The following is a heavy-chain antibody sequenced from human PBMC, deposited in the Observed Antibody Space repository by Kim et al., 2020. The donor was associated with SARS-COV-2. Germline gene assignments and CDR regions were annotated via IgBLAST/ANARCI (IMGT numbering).Heavy chain of an antibody. V-gene: IGHV3-30*02. D-gene: IGHD6-13*01. Sequence: GRFTISRDNSTNTLYLQMNSLRAEDTAVYYCAKWDRYSSSWPDSILGFQHWGQGTLVTVSS. J-gene: IGHJ1*01. CDR3: AKWDRYSSSWPDSILGFQH.